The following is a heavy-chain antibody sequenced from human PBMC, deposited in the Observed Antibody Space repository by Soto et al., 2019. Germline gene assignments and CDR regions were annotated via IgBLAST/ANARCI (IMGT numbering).Heavy chain of an antibody. D-gene: IGHD3-10*01. CDR3: AKASGGGVGLFDS. CDR1: GFTFDDHA. J-gene: IGHJ4*02. Sequence: EVQLVESGGGLVQPGRSLRLSCAASGFTFDDHAMHWVRQVPGKGLEWVSGISWNSGSIGYADSVKGRFTISRDDAKKFLFLEMNSLKVEDTALYYCAKASGGGVGLFDSWGQGTLVTVSS. CDR2: ISWNSGSI. V-gene: IGHV3-9*01.